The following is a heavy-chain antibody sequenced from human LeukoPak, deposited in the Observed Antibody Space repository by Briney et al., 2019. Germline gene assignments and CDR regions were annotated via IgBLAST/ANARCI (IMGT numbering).Heavy chain of an antibody. D-gene: IGHD6-13*01. CDR1: GGSISSYY. CDR2: IYYSGST. CDR3: ARSKQQLVLFD. Sequence: SETPSLTCTVSGGSISSYYWSWIRQPPGKGLEWIGYIYYSGSTNYNPSLKSRVTVSVDTSKNQFSLKLSSVTAEDTAVYYCARSKQQLVLFDWGQGTLVTVSS. J-gene: IGHJ4*02. V-gene: IGHV4-59*01.